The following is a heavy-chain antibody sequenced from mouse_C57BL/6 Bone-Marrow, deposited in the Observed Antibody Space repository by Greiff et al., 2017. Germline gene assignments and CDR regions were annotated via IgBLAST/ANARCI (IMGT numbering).Heavy chain of an antibody. CDR3: ARDYYGSRRDYFDY. CDR2: IHPNSGST. CDR1: GYTFTSYW. Sequence: QVQLQQPGAELVKPGASVKLSCKASGYTFTSYWMHWVKQRPGQGLEWIGMIHPNSGSTNYNEKFKSKATLTVYKSSSTAYMQLSSLTSEDSAVYYCARDYYGSRRDYFDYWGQGTTLTVSS. J-gene: IGHJ2*01. D-gene: IGHD1-1*01. V-gene: IGHV1-64*01.